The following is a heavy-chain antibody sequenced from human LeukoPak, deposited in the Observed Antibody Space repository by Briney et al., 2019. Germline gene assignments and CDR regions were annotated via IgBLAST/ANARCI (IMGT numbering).Heavy chain of an antibody. V-gene: IGHV4-38-2*02. CDR3: ARDPYYYGSGSFYGMDV. Sequence: SETLSLTCTVSGYSISSGYYWGWIRQPPGKGLEWIGSIYHSGSTYYNPSLKSRVTISVDTSKNQFSLKLSSVTAADTAVYYCARDPYYYGSGSFYGMDVWGQGTTVTVSS. J-gene: IGHJ6*02. D-gene: IGHD3-10*01. CDR1: GYSISSGYY. CDR2: IYHSGST.